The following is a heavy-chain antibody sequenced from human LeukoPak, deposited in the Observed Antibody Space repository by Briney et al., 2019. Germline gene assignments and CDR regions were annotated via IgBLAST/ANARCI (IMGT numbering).Heavy chain of an antibody. D-gene: IGHD3-10*01. CDR2: INHSGST. J-gene: IGHJ6*02. CDR1: GGSISSYY. Sequence: SETLSLTCTVSGGSISSYYWSWIRQPPGKGLEWIGEINHSGSTNYNPSLKSRVTISVDTSKNQFSLKLSSVTAADTAVYYCARGRSPVRGVIKGPSRYYYYGMDVWGQGTTVTVSS. V-gene: IGHV4-34*01. CDR3: ARGRSPVRGVIKGPSRYYYYGMDV.